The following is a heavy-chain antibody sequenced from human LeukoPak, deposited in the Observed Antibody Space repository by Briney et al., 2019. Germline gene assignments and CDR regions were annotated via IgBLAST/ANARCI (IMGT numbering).Heavy chain of an antibody. J-gene: IGHJ4*02. CDR1: GYTFTSYD. Sequence: ASVKVSCKASGYTFTSYDINWVRQATGQGLEWVGWMNPNRGNTGYAHKFQGRVTMTRNTSISTAYMELSSLRSEDTAVYYCESGRTWLIYDSSGYSFDYWGQGTLVTVSS. D-gene: IGHD3-22*01. CDR3: ESGRTWLIYDSSGYSFDY. V-gene: IGHV1-8*01. CDR2: MNPNRGNT.